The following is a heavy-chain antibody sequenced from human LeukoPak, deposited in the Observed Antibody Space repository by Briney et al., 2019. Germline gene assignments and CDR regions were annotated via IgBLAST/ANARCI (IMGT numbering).Heavy chain of an antibody. Sequence: MASQTLSLTCTVSGGSISSYYWSWIRQPPGKGLEWIGYIYYSGSTSYNPSLKSRVTISVDTSKNQFSLKLSSVTAADTAVYYCARSSSWFHKYFQHWGQGTLVTVSS. CDR1: GGSISSYY. D-gene: IGHD6-13*01. CDR3: ARSSSWFHKYFQH. CDR2: IYYSGST. J-gene: IGHJ1*01. V-gene: IGHV4-59*12.